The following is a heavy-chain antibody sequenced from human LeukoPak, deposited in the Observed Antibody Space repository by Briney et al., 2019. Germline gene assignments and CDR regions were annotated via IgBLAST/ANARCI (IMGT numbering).Heavy chain of an antibody. J-gene: IGHJ5*02. CDR1: GYSISSGYH. V-gene: IGHV4-38-2*02. CDR2: IYHSGST. Sequence: SETLSLTCTVSGYSISSGYHWGWIRQPPGKGLEWIGSIYHSGSTYYNPSLKSRVTISVDTSKNQFSLKLSSVTAADTAVYYCARGGSYGTASWFDPWGQGTLVTVSS. D-gene: IGHD5-18*01. CDR3: ARGGSYGTASWFDP.